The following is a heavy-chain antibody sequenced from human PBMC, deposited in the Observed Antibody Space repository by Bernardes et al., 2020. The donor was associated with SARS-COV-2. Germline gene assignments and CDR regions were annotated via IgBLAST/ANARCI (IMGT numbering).Heavy chain of an antibody. CDR3: ARHRNLDYDILTGYYSDI. J-gene: IGHJ3*02. Sequence: GESLKLSCKGSGYSFTSYWIGWVRQMPGKGLEWMGIIYPGDSDTRYSPSFQGQVTISADKSISTAYLQWSSLKASDTAMYYCARHRNLDYDILTGYYSDIWGQGTMVTVSS. V-gene: IGHV5-51*01. D-gene: IGHD3-9*01. CDR1: GYSFTSYW. CDR2: IYPGDSDT.